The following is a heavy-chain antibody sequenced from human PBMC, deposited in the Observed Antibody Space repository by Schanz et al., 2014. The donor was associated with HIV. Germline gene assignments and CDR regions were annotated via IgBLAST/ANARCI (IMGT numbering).Heavy chain of an antibody. D-gene: IGHD3-9*01. J-gene: IGHJ4*02. V-gene: IGHV3-23*01. CDR1: GFSFLRYE. CDR2: LSGSRDRT. CDR3: AKADEIRHFDWYHPPFDS. Sequence: EVQLLESGGGLVQPGGSLRISCVASGFSFLRYEMSWVRQAPGKGLEWLSTLSGSRDRTYYADSVKGRVTISRDNSKNTLYLQMNSLRVEDTAVYYCAKADEIRHFDWYHPPFDSWGQGTLVTVSS.